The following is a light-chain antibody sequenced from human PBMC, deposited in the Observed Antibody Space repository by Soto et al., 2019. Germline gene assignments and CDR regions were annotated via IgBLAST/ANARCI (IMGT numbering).Light chain of an antibody. CDR3: QQYDTYRA. CDR1: QDLSNY. Sequence: DIQMTQSPSSLSASVGDRVTITCQASQDLSNYLNLYQQKPGKDPKLLIYDASNLETGVPSRCSGSGSGTDFTFTISSLQPEDIATYYCQQYDTYRAFGQGTKVDI. J-gene: IGKJ1*01. CDR2: DAS. V-gene: IGKV1-33*01.